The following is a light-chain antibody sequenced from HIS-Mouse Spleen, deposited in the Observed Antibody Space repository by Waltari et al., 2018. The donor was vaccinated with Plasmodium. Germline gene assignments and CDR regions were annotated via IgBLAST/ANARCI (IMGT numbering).Light chain of an antibody. CDR3: CSYAGSSTRWV. J-gene: IGLJ3*02. V-gene: IGLV2-23*01. CDR2: EGS. CDR1: SSDVGSYNL. Sequence: QSALTQPASVSGSPGQSITISCTGTSSDVGSYNLVSWYQQHPGKAPQLLIYEGSKRPSRVFNRFSVAKSGNTSSLTISGLQAEDEADYYCCSYAGSSTRWVFGGGTKLTVL.